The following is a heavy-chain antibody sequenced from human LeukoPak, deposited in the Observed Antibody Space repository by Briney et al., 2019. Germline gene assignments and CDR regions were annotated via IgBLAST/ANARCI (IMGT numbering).Heavy chain of an antibody. CDR2: ISCDGSNK. J-gene: IGHJ4*02. Sequence: GGSLRLSCAASGFTFSSYAMHWVRQAPGKGLEWVAVISCDGSNKYYADSVKGRFTISRDNSKNTLYLQMNSLRAEDTAVYYCARVIKEWAILEGSDYWGQGTLVTVSS. D-gene: IGHD1-26*01. CDR1: GFTFSSYA. V-gene: IGHV3-30-3*01. CDR3: ARVIKEWAILEGSDY.